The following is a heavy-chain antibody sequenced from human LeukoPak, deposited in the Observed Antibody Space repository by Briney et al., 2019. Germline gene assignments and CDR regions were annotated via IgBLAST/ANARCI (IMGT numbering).Heavy chain of an antibody. V-gene: IGHV3-9*01. D-gene: IGHD6-19*01. CDR2: ISWNSGSI. CDR1: GFTFDDSV. CDR3: AKGIAVAGSYYFDY. J-gene: IGHJ4*02. Sequence: PGGSLRLSYAGSGFTFDDSVMHWVRQAPGKGLEWISGISWNSGSIGYADSVKGRFTISRDNAKNSLYLQMNSLRAEDTALYYCAKGIAVAGSYYFDYWGQGTLVTVSS.